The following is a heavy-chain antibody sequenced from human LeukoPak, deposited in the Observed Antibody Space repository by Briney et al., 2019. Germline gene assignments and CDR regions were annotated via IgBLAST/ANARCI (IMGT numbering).Heavy chain of an antibody. J-gene: IGHJ6*03. CDR1: GFTFDDYA. Sequence: GGSLRLSCAASGFTFDDYAMHWVRQAPGKGLEWVSGISWNSGSIGYADSVKGRFTISRDNAKNSLYLQMNSLRAEDTAVYYCAKGRGWEASYYYYYMDVWGKGTTVTISS. CDR3: AKGRGWEASYYYYYMDV. CDR2: ISWNSGSI. V-gene: IGHV3-9*01. D-gene: IGHD1-26*01.